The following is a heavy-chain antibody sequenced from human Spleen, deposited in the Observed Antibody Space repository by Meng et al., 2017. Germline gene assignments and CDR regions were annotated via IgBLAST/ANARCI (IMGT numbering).Heavy chain of an antibody. V-gene: IGHV4-39*07. D-gene: IGHD5-18*01. J-gene: IGHJ2*01. CDR3: ASVDASMVQYWYFDL. CDR1: GGSISISSYY. CDR2: IYYSGST. Sequence: QRQRQESGPGLVKPSETLSLTCTVSGGSISISSYYWGWIRQPPGKGLEWIGSIYYSGSTHYNPSLKSRVTISVDTSKSQFSLKLSSVTAADTAFYFCASVDASMVQYWYFDLWGRGTLVTVSS.